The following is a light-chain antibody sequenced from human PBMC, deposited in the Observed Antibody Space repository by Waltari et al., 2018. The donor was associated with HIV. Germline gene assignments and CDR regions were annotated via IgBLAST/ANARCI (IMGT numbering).Light chain of an antibody. V-gene: IGLV2-8*01. Sequence: QSALTQPPSASGSPGQSVTISCTGTSSDVGGHKYVSWYQQHPGKAPKLIIYEVSKRPPGVPDRFSGSKSGNTASLTVSGLQADDEADFYCSSYAGSTVIFGGGTKLTVL. CDR1: SSDVGGHKY. J-gene: IGLJ2*01. CDR3: SSYAGSTVI. CDR2: EVS.